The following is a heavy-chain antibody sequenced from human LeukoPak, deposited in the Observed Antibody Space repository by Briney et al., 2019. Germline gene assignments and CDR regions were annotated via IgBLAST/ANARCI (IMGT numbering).Heavy chain of an antibody. V-gene: IGHV3-23*01. CDR2: IGGSGGNT. CDR3: ARDLRSANC. Sequence: GGSLRLSCAASGFIFSSYSMSWVRQAPGKGLEWVSAIGGSGGNTYYADSVKGRFTISRDNSKNTLYLQMNSLRADDTAVYYCARDLRSANCWGQGTLVTVSS. D-gene: IGHD1-1*01. CDR1: GFIFSSYS. J-gene: IGHJ4*02.